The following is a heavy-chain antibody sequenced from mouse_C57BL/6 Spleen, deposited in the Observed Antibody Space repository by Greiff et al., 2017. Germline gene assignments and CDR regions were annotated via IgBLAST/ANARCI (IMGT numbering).Heavy chain of an antibody. D-gene: IGHD2-14*01. V-gene: IGHV14-2*01. J-gene: IGHJ4*01. CDR2: IDPEDGET. Sequence: VHVKQSGAELVKPGASVKLSCTASGFNIKDYYMHWVKQRTEQGLEWIGRIDPEDGETKYAPKFQGKATITADTSSNTAYLQLSSLTSEDTAVYYCARHDRRIYYYAMDYWGQGTSVTVSS. CDR1: GFNIKDYY. CDR3: ARHDRRIYYYAMDY.